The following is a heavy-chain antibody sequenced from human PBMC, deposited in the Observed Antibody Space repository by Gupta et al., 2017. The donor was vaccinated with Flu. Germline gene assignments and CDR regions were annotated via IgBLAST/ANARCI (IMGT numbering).Heavy chain of an antibody. V-gene: IGHV1-69*01. J-gene: IGHJ5*02. CDR3: ARVLLGTMVRGNWFDP. D-gene: IGHD3-10*01. Sequence: QVQLVQSGAEVKKPGSSVKVSCKASGGTFSSYAIRWVRQAPGQGLEWMGGIIPIFGTANYAQKFQGRVTITADESTSTAYMELSSLRSEDTAVYYCARVLLGTMVRGNWFDPWGQGTLVTVSS. CDR1: GGTFSSYA. CDR2: IIPIFGTA.